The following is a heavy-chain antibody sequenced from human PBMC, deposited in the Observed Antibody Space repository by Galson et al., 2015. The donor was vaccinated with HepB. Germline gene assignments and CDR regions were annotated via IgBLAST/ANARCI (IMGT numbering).Heavy chain of an antibody. CDR3: ARVGWADAFDI. V-gene: IGHV4-59*01. D-gene: IGHD6-19*01. Sequence: QVQLQESGPGLVKPSGTLSLTCTVSGGSISSYYWSWIRQPPGKGLEWIGYIYYSGSTNYNPSLKSRVTISVDTSKNQFSLKLSSVTAADTAVYYCARVGWADAFDIWGQGTMVTVSS. CDR2: IYYSGST. CDR1: GGSISSYY. J-gene: IGHJ3*02.